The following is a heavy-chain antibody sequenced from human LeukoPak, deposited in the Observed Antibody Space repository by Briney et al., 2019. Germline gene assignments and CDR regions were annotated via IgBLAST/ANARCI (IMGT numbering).Heavy chain of an antibody. D-gene: IGHD3-22*01. V-gene: IGHV3-23*01. CDR3: AKGYDSSGYYEGPDY. CDR1: GFTFSSYA. J-gene: IGHJ4*02. Sequence: GGSLRLSCAASGFTFSSYAMSWVRQAPGKGLEWVSAISGSGGSTYYADSVKGRFTVSRDNSKNTLYLQMNSLRAEDTAVYYCAKGYDSSGYYEGPDYWGQGTLVTVSS. CDR2: ISGSGGST.